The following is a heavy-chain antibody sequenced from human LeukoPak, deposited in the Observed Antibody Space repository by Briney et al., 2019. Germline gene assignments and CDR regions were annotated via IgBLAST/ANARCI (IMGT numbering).Heavy chain of an antibody. CDR2: IIPIFGTA. V-gene: IGHV1-69*13. CDR3: ARDRTFYSYSSGTYYYYYYMDV. D-gene: IGHD3-10*01. CDR1: GGTFSSYA. J-gene: IGHJ6*03. Sequence: SVKVSCKASGGTFSSYAISWVRQAPGQGLEWMGGIIPIFGTANYAQKFQGRVTITADESTSTAYMELSSLRSEDTAVYYCARDRTFYSYSSGTYYYYYYMDVWGKGTTVTVSS.